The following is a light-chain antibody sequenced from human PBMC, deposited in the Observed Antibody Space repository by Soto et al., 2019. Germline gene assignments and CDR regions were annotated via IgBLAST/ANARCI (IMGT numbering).Light chain of an antibody. Sequence: IVLTQSPGTLAWSPGEISTLSCTPSQSVSNNYLAWYQQKPGQAPRLLIYGASNRATGIPDRFSGSGSGTDFSLTISRLEPEDSAVYYCQQYGSSLLTFGGGTKVDI. CDR2: GAS. V-gene: IGKV3-20*01. J-gene: IGKJ4*01. CDR1: QSVSNNY. CDR3: QQYGSSLLT.